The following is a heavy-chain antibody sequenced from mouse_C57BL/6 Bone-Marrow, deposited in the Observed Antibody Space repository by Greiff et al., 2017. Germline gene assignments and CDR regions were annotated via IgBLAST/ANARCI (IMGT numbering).Heavy chain of an antibody. CDR1: GFTFSSYG. CDR3: DRHGRLRPLDY. Sequence: EVQWVESGGDLVKPGGSLKLSCAASGFTFSSYGMSWVRQTPDKRLEWVATISSGGSYTYYPDSVKGRFTISRDNAKNTLYLQMSSLKSEDTAMYYCDRHGRLRPLDYWGQGTTLTVSS. J-gene: IGHJ2*01. V-gene: IGHV5-6*01. CDR2: ISSGGSYT. D-gene: IGHD2-4*01.